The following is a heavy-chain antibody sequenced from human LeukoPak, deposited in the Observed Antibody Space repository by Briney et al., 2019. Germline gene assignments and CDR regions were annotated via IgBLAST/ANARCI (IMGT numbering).Heavy chain of an antibody. CDR1: GLPFSNNY. D-gene: IGHD2-8*02. Sequence: GGSLTLPCAASGLPFSNNYMSWVRQAPGEGLEWVSVIFSGGSLYYADSVKGRFTISRDNSKNTLDLQMNSLRGEDTALYYCAGESNGGVYFQHWGQGTVVTVSS. CDR2: IFSGGSL. CDR3: AGESNGGVYFQH. J-gene: IGHJ1*01. V-gene: IGHV3-53*05.